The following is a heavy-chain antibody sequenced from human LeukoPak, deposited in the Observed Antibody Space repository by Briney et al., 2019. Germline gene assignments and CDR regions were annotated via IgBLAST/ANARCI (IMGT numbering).Heavy chain of an antibody. CDR2: IHPADSDT. Sequence: GESLKISCQGSGYSFNTYWIGWVRQMPGKGLAWMGIIHPADSDTRYSPSFQGQVTISADKSIGTTYLQWSSLKASDTAMYYCATRPYYDGSGSYWLYWGQGTLVTVSS. V-gene: IGHV5-51*01. CDR3: ATRPYYDGSGSYWLY. D-gene: IGHD3-22*01. CDR1: GYSFNTYW. J-gene: IGHJ4*02.